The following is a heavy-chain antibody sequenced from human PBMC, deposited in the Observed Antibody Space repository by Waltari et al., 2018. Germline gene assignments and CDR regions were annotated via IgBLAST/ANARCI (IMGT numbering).Heavy chain of an antibody. CDR3: ARAPYYDFWSGYRWFDP. V-gene: IGHV4-34*01. D-gene: IGHD3-3*01. CDR2: INHSVST. CDR1: GGSFSGYY. Sequence: QVQLQESGPGLVKPSETLSLTCTVSGGSFSGYYWSWIRQPPGKGLEWIGEINHSVSTNYNPSLKSRVTISVDTSKNQFSLKLSSVTAADTAVYYCARAPYYDFWSGYRWFDPWGQGTLVTVSS. J-gene: IGHJ5*02.